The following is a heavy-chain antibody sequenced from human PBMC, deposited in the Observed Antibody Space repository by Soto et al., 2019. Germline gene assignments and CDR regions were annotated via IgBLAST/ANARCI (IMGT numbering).Heavy chain of an antibody. CDR2: IYPGDSDT. Sequence: GESLKISCKGSGYSFTSYWIGWVRQMPGKGLEWMGIIYPGDSDTRYSPSFQGQVTISADKSISTAYLQWSSLKASDTAMYYCASSLMVRGDIDAFDIWGQGTMVTVSS. V-gene: IGHV5-51*01. CDR1: GYSFTSYW. J-gene: IGHJ3*02. CDR3: ASSLMVRGDIDAFDI. D-gene: IGHD3-10*01.